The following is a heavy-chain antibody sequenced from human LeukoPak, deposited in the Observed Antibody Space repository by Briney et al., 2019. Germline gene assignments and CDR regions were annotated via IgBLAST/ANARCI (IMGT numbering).Heavy chain of an antibody. CDR2: IIPILGIA. CDR3: ARDRQDDSSEHYYYGMDV. Sequence: SVKVACKASGGTFSSYAISWVRQAPGQGLEWMGRIIPILGIANYAQKFQGRVTITADKSTSTAYMELSSLRSEDTAVYYCARDRQDDSSEHYYYGMDVWGQGTTVTVSS. CDR1: GGTFSSYA. D-gene: IGHD3-22*01. V-gene: IGHV1-69*04. J-gene: IGHJ6*02.